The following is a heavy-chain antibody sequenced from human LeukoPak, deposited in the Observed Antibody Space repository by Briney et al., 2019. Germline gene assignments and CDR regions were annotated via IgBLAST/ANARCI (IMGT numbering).Heavy chain of an antibody. V-gene: IGHV3-30*18. Sequence: GRSLRLSCAASGFTFSSYGMHWVRQAPGKGLKWVAVISYDGSNKYYADSVKGRFTISRDNSKNTLYLQMNSLRAEDTAVYYCAKDEIAAAGDAFDIWGQGTMVTVSS. CDR1: GFTFSSYG. CDR3: AKDEIAAAGDAFDI. D-gene: IGHD6-13*01. J-gene: IGHJ3*02. CDR2: ISYDGSNK.